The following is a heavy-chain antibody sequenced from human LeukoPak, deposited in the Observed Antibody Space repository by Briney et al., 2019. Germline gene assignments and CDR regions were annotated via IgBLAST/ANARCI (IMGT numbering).Heavy chain of an antibody. CDR3: ARPKYYYDSSGYYLDY. J-gene: IGHJ4*02. CDR2: ISTYNGNT. Sequence: ASVKVSCKASGYTFTSYGVSWVRQAPGQGLEWMGWISTYNGNTNYPQRLQGRVTMTTDTSTSTAYMELRGLTSDDTAVYYCARPKYYYDSSGYYLDYWGQGTLVTVSS. D-gene: IGHD3-22*01. V-gene: IGHV1-18*01. CDR1: GYTFTSYG.